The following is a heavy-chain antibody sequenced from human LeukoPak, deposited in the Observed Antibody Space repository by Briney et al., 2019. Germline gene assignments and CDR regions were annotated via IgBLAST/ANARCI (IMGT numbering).Heavy chain of an antibody. CDR3: AKRGVWGSYRFYAFDI. J-gene: IGHJ3*02. CDR2: ISSSSSYI. CDR1: GFTFSSYS. Sequence: GGSLRLSCAASGFTFSSYSMNWVRQAPGKGLEWVSSISSSSSYIYYADSVKGRFTISRDNSKNTLYLQMNSLRAEDTAVYYCAKRGVWGSYRFYAFDIWGQGTMVTVSS. V-gene: IGHV3-21*04. D-gene: IGHD3-16*02.